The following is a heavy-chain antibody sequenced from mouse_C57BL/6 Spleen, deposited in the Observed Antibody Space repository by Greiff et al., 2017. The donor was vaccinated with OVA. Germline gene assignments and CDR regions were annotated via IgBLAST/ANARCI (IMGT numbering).Heavy chain of an antibody. CDR3: ARPITTVGYAMDY. V-gene: IGHV1-80*01. D-gene: IGHD1-1*01. CDR1: GYAFSSYW. J-gene: IGHJ4*01. CDR2: IYPGDGDT. Sequence: VKLVESGAELVKPGASVKISCKASGYAFSSYWMNWVKQRPGKGLEWIGQIYPGDGDTNYNGKFKGKATLTADKSSSTAYMQLSSLTSEDSAVYFCARPITTVGYAMDYWGQGTSVTVSS.